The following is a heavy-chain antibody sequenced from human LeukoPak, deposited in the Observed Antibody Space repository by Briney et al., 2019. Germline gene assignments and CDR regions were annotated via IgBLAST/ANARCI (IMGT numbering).Heavy chain of an antibody. Sequence: ASVKVSCKASGYTFTGYYMHWVRQAPGQGLEWMGWINPNSGGTNYAQKFQGRVTMTRDTSISTAYMELSRLRSDDTAVYYCARGGHSSSWYRDSHWFDPWGQGTLVTVSS. CDR2: INPNSGGT. J-gene: IGHJ5*02. D-gene: IGHD6-13*01. V-gene: IGHV1-2*02. CDR1: GYTFTGYY. CDR3: ARGGHSSSWYRDSHWFDP.